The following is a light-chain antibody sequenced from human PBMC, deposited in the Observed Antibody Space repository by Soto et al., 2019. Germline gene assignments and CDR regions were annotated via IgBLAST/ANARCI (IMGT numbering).Light chain of an antibody. J-gene: IGKJ1*01. CDR3: QQSYSTPQT. CDR1: QSISRY. CDR2: AAS. Sequence: IRITQSPSSLPAPVDDRVTITCRASQSISRYLNWYQQRAGKAPKFLIYAASNLQSGVPSRFSGSGFGTDFTLTISSLQPEDFATYYCQQSYSTPQTFGQGTNV. V-gene: IGKV1-39*01.